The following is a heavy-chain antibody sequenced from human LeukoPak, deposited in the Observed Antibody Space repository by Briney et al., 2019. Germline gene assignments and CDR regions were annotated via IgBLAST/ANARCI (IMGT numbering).Heavy chain of an antibody. D-gene: IGHD3-9*01. V-gene: IGHV3-21*01. CDR3: ARHRTTISDAFDI. CDR2: ISSSSSYI. Sequence: GGSLRLSCAASGFTFSSYSMNWVRQAPGKGLEWVSSISSSSSYIYYADSVKGRFTISRDNANNSLYLQMNSLRAEDTAVYYCARHRTTISDAFDIWGQGTMVTVSS. J-gene: IGHJ3*02. CDR1: GFTFSSYS.